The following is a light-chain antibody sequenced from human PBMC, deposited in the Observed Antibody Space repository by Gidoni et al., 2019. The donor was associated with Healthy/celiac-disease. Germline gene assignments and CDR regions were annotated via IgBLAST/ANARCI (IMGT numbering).Light chain of an antibody. CDR2: AAS. CDR3: QKYNSALWT. CDR1: QGISNY. V-gene: IGKV1-27*01. J-gene: IGKJ1*01. Sequence: DIQMTQSPSSLYASVGDRVTITSRASQGISNYLAWYQQKPGKVPKLLIYAASTLQSGVPSRFSGSGSGTDFTLTISSLQPEDVATYYCQKYNSALWTFGQGTKVEIK.